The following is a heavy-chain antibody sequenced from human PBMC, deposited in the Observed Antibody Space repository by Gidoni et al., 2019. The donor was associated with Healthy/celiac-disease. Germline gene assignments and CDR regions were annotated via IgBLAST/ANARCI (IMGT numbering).Heavy chain of an antibody. D-gene: IGHD3-3*01. Sequence: EVQLVESGGGLVQPGGSLRLSCAASGFTFSSYSMNWVRQAPGKGLEWVSYISSSSSTIYYADSVKGRFTIARDNAKNSLYLQMNSLRDEDTAVYYCARDAGTAKYDFWSGYYQRSMYYFDYWGQGTLVTVSS. CDR2: ISSSSSTI. CDR1: GFTFSSYS. CDR3: ARDAGTAKYDFWSGYYQRSMYYFDY. J-gene: IGHJ4*02. V-gene: IGHV3-48*02.